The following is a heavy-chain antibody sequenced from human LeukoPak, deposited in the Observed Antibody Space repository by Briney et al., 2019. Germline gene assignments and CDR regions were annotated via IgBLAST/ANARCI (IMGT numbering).Heavy chain of an antibody. Sequence: ASAKVSRKASGYTSTSYGISWVCQAPGQGLEWVGWISAYNGNTNYAQKLQGRVTMTTDTSTSTAYMELRSLRSDDTAVYYCATAYYDFLSGYYSMDYWGEGTLVTVSS. J-gene: IGHJ4*02. V-gene: IGHV1-18*01. CDR3: ATAYYDFLSGYYSMDY. D-gene: IGHD3-3*01. CDR2: ISAYNGNT. CDR1: GYTSTSYG.